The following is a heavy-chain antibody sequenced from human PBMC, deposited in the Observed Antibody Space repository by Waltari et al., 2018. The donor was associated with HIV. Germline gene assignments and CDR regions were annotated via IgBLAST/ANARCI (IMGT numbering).Heavy chain of an antibody. V-gene: IGHV4-34*01. CDR2: INHSGST. Sequence: QVQLQQWGAGLLKPSETLSLTCAVYGGSFSGYYWSWIRQPPGKGLEWIGEINHSGSTNYNPSLKSRVTISVDTSKNQFSLKLSSVTAADTAVYYCATVVVPADGSVRGMDVWGQGTTVTVSS. CDR1: GGSFSGYY. D-gene: IGHD2-2*01. CDR3: ATVVVPADGSVRGMDV. J-gene: IGHJ6*02.